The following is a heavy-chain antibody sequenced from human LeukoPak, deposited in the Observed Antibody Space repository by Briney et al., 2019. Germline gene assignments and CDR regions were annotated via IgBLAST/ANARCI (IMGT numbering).Heavy chain of an antibody. Sequence: GXSVKVSCKASGYTFTGYYIYWVRQAPGQGLEWMGWINPNSGGTNYAQKFQGRVTMTRDTSISTAYMELSRLRSDDTAVYYCAKEIAAAGSFDYWGQGTLVTVSS. V-gene: IGHV1-2*02. CDR2: INPNSGGT. J-gene: IGHJ4*02. D-gene: IGHD6-13*01. CDR3: AKEIAAAGSFDY. CDR1: GYTFTGYY.